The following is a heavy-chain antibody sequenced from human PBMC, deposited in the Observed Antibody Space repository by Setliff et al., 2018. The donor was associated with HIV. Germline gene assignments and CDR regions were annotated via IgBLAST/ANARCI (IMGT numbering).Heavy chain of an antibody. CDR1: GFTFSSYS. D-gene: IGHD6-25*01. CDR3: ARSPANGGHDAFDI. J-gene: IGHJ3*02. V-gene: IGHV3-21*05. CDR2: ISSTSIHI. Sequence: GGSLRLSCAASGFTFSSYSMNWVRQAPGKGPEWVSCISSTSIHIYYGESVKGRFTISRDNAKNSLYVQMNSLRADDTAVYYCARSPANGGHDAFDIWGQGTMVTVSS.